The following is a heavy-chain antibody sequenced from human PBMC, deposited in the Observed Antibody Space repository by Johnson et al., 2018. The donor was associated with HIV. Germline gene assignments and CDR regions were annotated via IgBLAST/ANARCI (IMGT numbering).Heavy chain of an antibody. J-gene: IGHJ3*02. CDR3: SKNSRITYDARSAFDI. CDR2: IGWNGLTI. Sequence: VQLVESGGGLVQPGGSLRLSCAASGFSFDDYAMHWVRQVPGKGLEWVAGIGWNGLTIGYVDSVKGRFTISRNAATNSLYLRMDSLRTEDTAFYYCSKNSRITYDARSAFDIWGQGTMVTVSS. D-gene: IGHD3-3*01. CDR1: GFSFDDYA. V-gene: IGHV3-9*01.